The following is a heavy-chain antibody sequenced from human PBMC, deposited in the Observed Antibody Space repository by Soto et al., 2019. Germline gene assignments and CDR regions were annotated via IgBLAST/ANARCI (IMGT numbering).Heavy chain of an antibody. D-gene: IGHD2-15*01. CDR2: IWYDGSNK. Sequence: PWGSMRLRRAASGVTFSSFGMHWVLQTPGKGLEWVAVIWYDGSNKYYADSVKGRFTISRDNSKNTLYLQMNSLRAEDTAVYYCARGPDIKREYYFDYWGQGTLVTVSS. J-gene: IGHJ4*02. CDR1: GVTFSSFG. V-gene: IGHV3-33*01. CDR3: ARGPDIKREYYFDY.